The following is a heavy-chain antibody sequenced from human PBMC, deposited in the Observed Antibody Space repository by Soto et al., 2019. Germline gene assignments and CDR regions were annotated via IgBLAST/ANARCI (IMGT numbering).Heavy chain of an antibody. CDR1: GGSINHYY. CDR3: AKFSYDYSGYLFDY. V-gene: IGHV3-23*01. D-gene: IGHD3-22*01. Sequence: ETLSLTCTVSGGSINHYYWTWIRQPPGKGLEWVSAISSSGGSTYYADSVKGRFTISRDNSKNTLYLQMNSLRAEDTAVYYCAKFSYDYSGYLFDYWGQGTLVTVSS. J-gene: IGHJ4*02. CDR2: ISSSGGST.